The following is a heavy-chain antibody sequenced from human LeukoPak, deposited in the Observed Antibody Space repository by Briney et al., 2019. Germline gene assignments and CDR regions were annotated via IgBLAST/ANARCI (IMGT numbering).Heavy chain of an antibody. D-gene: IGHD3-22*01. CDR2: TVVGSGNT. CDR1: GFTFTSSA. J-gene: IGHJ4*02. CDR3: AAEDYYDSSGHYRPFDY. Sequence: SVKVSCKASGFTFTSSAMQWVRQARGQRLEWIGWTVVGSGNTNYAQKFQERVTITRDMSTSTAYMELSSLRSEDTAVYYCAAEDYYDSSGHYRPFDYWGQGTLVTVSS. V-gene: IGHV1-58*02.